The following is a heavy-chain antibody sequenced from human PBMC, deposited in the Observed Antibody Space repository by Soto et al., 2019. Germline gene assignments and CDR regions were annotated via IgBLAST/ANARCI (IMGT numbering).Heavy chain of an antibody. CDR2: ISTYNGNP. CDR1: GYTCTSYG. Sequence: QVQLVQSGPEVKKPGASVKVSCKASGYTCTSYGISWVRQAPGQGLEWMGWISTYNGNPNYAQKLQGRVTMTTDTSTSTAYMELRSLRSDDTAVFYCARAPLYSTSPKSAFDIWGQGTVVTVSS. D-gene: IGHD6-6*01. J-gene: IGHJ3*02. CDR3: ARAPLYSTSPKSAFDI. V-gene: IGHV1-18*01.